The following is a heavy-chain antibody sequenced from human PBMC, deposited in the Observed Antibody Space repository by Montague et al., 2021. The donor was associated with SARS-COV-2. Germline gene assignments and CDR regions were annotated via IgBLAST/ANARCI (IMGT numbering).Heavy chain of an antibody. CDR2: INHSGTT. J-gene: IGHJ6*03. Sequence: SETLSLTCAVFDGSFSDFYWSWIRQPPGEGLEWIGEINHSGTTYYNPSXKNRVTISVDTSKNQFSLKLNSVTAADAAVYYCASGDDNGSGYLDVWGKGTTVTVSS. D-gene: IGHD1-26*01. CDR1: DGSFSDFY. CDR3: ASGDDNGSGYLDV. V-gene: IGHV4-34*01.